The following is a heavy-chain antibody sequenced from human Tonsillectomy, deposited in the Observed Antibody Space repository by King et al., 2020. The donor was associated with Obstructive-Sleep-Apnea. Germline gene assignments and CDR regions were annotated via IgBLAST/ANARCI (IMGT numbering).Heavy chain of an antibody. J-gene: IGHJ6*02. Sequence: VQLVESGAEVKKPGASVKVSCKASGYTFTGYYIHWVRQAPGQGLEWMGWINPHSGGTDYAQKFQAWVTMTRETSISTAYMVGGRLGSDDTAVYYCAREYYGSGSHRKHMDVWGQGTTVTVSS. CDR1: GYTFTGYY. D-gene: IGHD3-10*01. CDR3: AREYYGSGSHRKHMDV. V-gene: IGHV1-2*04. CDR2: INPHSGGT.